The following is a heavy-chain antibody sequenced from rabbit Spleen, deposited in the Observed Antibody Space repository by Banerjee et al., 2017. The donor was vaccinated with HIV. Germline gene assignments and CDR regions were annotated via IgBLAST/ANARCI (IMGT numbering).Heavy chain of an antibody. V-gene: IGHV1S40*01. Sequence: QSLEESGGDMVKPGASLTLTCTASGVSFSTNQYMCWVSQAPGKGLEWIACIEGGSSAFSYFASWAKGRFTISKTSSTTVTLQLTSLTVADTATYFCARDTSSSFSSYGIDLWGQGTLVTVS. CDR1: GVSFSTNQY. J-gene: IGHJ6*01. D-gene: IGHD1-1*01. CDR2: IEGGSSAFS. CDR3: ARDTSSSFSSYGIDL.